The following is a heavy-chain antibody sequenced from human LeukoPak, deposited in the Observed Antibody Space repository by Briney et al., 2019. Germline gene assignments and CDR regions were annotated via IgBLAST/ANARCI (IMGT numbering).Heavy chain of an antibody. Sequence: GGSLRLSCAASGFTVSSNYMNWVRQAPGKGLEWVSVIYSGGSTYYADSVKGRFTISRDNSKNTLYLQMNSLRAEDTAVYYCASLNYYDSSGYYFGYYYYYGMDVWGQGTTVTVSS. CDR1: GFTVSSNY. CDR3: ASLNYYDSSGYYFGYYYYYGMDV. J-gene: IGHJ6*02. D-gene: IGHD3-22*01. V-gene: IGHV3-53*01. CDR2: IYSGGST.